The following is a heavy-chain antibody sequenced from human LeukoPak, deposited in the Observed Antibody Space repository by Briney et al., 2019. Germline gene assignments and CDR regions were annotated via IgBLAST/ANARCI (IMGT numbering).Heavy chain of an antibody. D-gene: IGHD1/OR15-1a*01. CDR3: SREHYSTSDY. Sequence: PSETLSLTCTVSGGSISSSSHHSAWIRQPPGKGLEWIASIYYTGNSYYNPSLRSRLTISVDSSKDQFSLRLSSVTAADTAVYYCSREHYSTSDYWGQGILVTVSS. CDR1: GGSISSSSHH. CDR2: IYYTGNS. V-gene: IGHV4-39*01. J-gene: IGHJ4*02.